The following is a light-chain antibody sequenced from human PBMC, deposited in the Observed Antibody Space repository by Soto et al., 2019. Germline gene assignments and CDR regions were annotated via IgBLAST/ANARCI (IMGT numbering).Light chain of an antibody. CDR3: TSYAGNNNFCV. V-gene: IGLV2-8*01. CDR1: SSDVGGYDY. J-gene: IGLJ1*01. Sequence: QSVLTQPPSASGSPGQSVTISCIGTSSDVGGYDYVSWYQQHPGKAPKLIISEVSKRPSGVPDRFSGSKSGNTASLTVSGLQGEDEADYSCTSYAGNNNFCVFGTGTKLTVL. CDR2: EVS.